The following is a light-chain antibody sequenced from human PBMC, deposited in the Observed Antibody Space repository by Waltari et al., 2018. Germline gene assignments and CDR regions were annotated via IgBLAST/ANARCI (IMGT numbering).Light chain of an antibody. CDR2: DVT. V-gene: IGLV2-14*03. CDR1: SSDVGGYNY. J-gene: IGLJ2*01. CDR3: SSYTSSSTQV. Sequence: QSALTQPASVSGSPGQSITIFCTCTSSDVGGYNYVSWYQQHPGKAPKLIIFDVTNRASGVSNRFSGSKSGNTAFLTISGLQTEDEADYYCSSYTSSSTQVFGGGTRLTVL.